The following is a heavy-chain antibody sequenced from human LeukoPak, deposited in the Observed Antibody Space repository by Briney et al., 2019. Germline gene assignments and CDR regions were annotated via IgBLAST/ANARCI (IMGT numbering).Heavy chain of an antibody. J-gene: IGHJ5*02. CDR1: GGTFSSYA. V-gene: IGHV1-69*05. Sequence: EASVKVSCKASGGTFSSYAISWVRQAPGQGLEWMGGIIPIFGTANYAQKFQGRVTITTDESTSTAYMELSSLRSEDTAVYYCARDIRGFYGSGSSCWFDPWGQGTLVTVSS. D-gene: IGHD3-10*01. CDR2: IIPIFGTA. CDR3: ARDIRGFYGSGSSCWFDP.